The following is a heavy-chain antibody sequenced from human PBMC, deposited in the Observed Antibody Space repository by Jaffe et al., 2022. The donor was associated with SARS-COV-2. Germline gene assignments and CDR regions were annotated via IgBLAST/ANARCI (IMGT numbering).Heavy chain of an antibody. D-gene: IGHD6-13*01. Sequence: EVQLVESGGGLVQPGRSLRLSCAASGFTFDDYAMHWVRQAPGKGLEWVSGISWNSGSIGYADSVKGRFTISRDNAKNSLYLQMNSLRAEDTALYYCAKDASAGTSWFDPWGQGTLVTVSS. CDR1: GFTFDDYA. CDR2: ISWNSGSI. CDR3: AKDASAGTSWFDP. J-gene: IGHJ5*02. V-gene: IGHV3-9*01.